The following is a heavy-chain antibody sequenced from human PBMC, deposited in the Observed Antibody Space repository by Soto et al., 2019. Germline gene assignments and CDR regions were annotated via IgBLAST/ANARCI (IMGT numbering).Heavy chain of an antibody. Sequence: VASVKVSCKASGGTFSSYAISWVRQAPGQGLEWMGGIIPIFGTANYAQKFQGRVTITADKSTSTAYMELSSLRSEDTAVYYCARDPYDSYYYYGMDVWGQGTTVTVSS. CDR2: IIPIFGTA. CDR3: ARDPYDSYYYYGMDV. J-gene: IGHJ6*02. D-gene: IGHD5-12*01. CDR1: GGTFSSYA. V-gene: IGHV1-69*06.